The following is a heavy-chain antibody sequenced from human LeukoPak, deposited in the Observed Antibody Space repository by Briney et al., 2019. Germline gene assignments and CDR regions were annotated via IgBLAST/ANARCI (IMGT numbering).Heavy chain of an antibody. CDR1: GGSISSYY. V-gene: IGHV4-59*01. J-gene: IGHJ4*02. Sequence: PSETLSLTCTVSGGSISSYYWSWIRQPPGKGLEWIGYIYYSGSTNYNPSLKSRVTISVDTSKNQFSLKLSSVTAADTAVYYCARGPSHYYDSSGYYWPLNYWGQGTLVTVSS. D-gene: IGHD3-22*01. CDR3: ARGPSHYYDSSGYYWPLNY. CDR2: IYYSGST.